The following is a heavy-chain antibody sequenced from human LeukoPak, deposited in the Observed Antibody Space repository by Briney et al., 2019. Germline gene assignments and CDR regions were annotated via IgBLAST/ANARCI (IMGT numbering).Heavy chain of an antibody. D-gene: IGHD5-12*01. CDR3: ASYRGRGY. CDR1: GFTFSSYW. V-gene: IGHV3-74*01. Sequence: GGSLRLSCAASGFTFSSYWMHWVRQAPGKGLVWVSRLNSDGSSTDCADSVKGRFTISRDNAKNTLYLQMNSLRAEDTAVYYCASYRGRGYWGQGTLVTVSS. J-gene: IGHJ4*02. CDR2: LNSDGSST.